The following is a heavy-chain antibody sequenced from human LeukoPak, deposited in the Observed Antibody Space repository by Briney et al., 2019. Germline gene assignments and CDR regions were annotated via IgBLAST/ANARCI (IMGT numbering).Heavy chain of an antibody. J-gene: IGHJ4*02. Sequence: ASVKVSCKASGYTFTGYYMHWVRQAPGKGLEWMGGFDPEDGETIYAQKFQGRVTMTEDTSTDTAYMELSSLRSEDTAVYYCATAFGGVIASFDYWGQGTLVTVSS. CDR1: GYTFTGYY. V-gene: IGHV1-24*01. CDR2: FDPEDGET. CDR3: ATAFGGVIASFDY. D-gene: IGHD3-16*02.